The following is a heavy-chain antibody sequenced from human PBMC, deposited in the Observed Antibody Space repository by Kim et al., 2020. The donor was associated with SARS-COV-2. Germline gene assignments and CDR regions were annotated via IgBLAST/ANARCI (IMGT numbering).Heavy chain of an antibody. D-gene: IGHD2-2*02. J-gene: IGHJ6*03. Sequence: SETLSLTCAVYGGSFSGYYWSWIRQPPEKGLEWIGEINHSGSTNYNPSLKSRVTISVDTSKNQFSLKLSSVTAADTAVYYCARGLLVVVPAAIPPLYYYYYYMDVWGKGTTVTVSS. CDR1: GGSFSGYY. CDR2: INHSGST. V-gene: IGHV4-34*01. CDR3: ARGLLVVVPAAIPPLYYYYYYMDV.